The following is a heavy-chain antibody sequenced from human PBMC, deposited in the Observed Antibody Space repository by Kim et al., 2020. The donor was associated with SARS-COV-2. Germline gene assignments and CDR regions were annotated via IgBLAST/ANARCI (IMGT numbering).Heavy chain of an antibody. CDR3: ARGYCSGGGCHRHFDY. D-gene: IGHD2-15*01. J-gene: IGHJ4*02. Sequence: SVKGRFIISRDDSKNSLYLQMNSLKTEDTAIYYCARGYCSGGGCHRHFDYWGQGTLVTVYS. V-gene: IGHV3-72*01.